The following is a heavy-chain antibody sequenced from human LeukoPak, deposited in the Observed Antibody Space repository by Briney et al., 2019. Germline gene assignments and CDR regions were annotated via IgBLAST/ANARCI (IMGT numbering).Heavy chain of an antibody. Sequence: SQTLSLTCTVSGGSISSGSYYWSWIRQPAGKGLEWIGRIYTSGSTNYNPSLKSRVTISVDTSKNQFSLKLSSVTAADTAVYYCARDEEGIFQPFDYWGQGTLVTVSS. CDR3: ARDEEGIFQPFDY. CDR1: GGSISSGSYY. CDR2: IYTSGST. V-gene: IGHV4-61*02. D-gene: IGHD3-9*01. J-gene: IGHJ4*02.